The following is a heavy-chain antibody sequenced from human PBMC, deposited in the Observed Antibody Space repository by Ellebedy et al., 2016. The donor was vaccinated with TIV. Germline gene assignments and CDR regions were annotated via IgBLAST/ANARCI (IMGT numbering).Heavy chain of an antibody. CDR2: IYPGDPDT. D-gene: IGHD3/OR15-3a*01. Sequence: GESLKISCKDSGYSFTSYWIGWVRQMPGKGLEWIGIIYPGDPDTRYSPSFQGQVTISADKSSSTAYLQWSSLKASDTAMYYCAKSTDYYFDYWGQGTLVTVSS. J-gene: IGHJ4*02. CDR3: AKSTDYYFDY. V-gene: IGHV5-51*01. CDR1: GYSFTSYW.